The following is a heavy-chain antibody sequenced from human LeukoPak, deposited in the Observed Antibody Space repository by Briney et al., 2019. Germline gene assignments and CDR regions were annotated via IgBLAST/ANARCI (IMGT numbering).Heavy chain of an antibody. CDR3: ARDEEYGDYLYYYYYMDV. CDR2: IKQDGSEK. J-gene: IGHJ6*03. CDR1: GFTFSSYW. V-gene: IGHV3-7*01. D-gene: IGHD4-17*01. Sequence: GGSLRLSCAASGFTFSSYWMSWVRQAPGKGLEWVANIKQDGSEKYYVDSVKGRFTISRDNAKNSLYLQMNSLRAEDTAVYYCARDEEYGDYLYYYYYMDVWGKGTTVTVSS.